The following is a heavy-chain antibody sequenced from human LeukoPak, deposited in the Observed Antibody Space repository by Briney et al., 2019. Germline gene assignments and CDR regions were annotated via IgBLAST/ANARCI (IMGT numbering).Heavy chain of an antibody. CDR3: AKDRGSCSGGTCYLVDY. J-gene: IGHJ4*02. D-gene: IGHD2-15*01. CDR1: GFTFSNYG. CDR2: ISYDGSSV. Sequence: GGSLRLSCAASGFTFSNYGMHWVRQAPGKGLEWVAVISYDGSSVNYADSVKGRITVSRDNSKNTLYLEMNSLRAEDTAVFYCAKDRGSCSGGTCYLVDYWGQGTLVTVSS. V-gene: IGHV3-30*18.